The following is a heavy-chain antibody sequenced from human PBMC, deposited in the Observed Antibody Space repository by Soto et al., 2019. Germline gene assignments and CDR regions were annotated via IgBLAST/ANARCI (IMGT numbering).Heavy chain of an antibody. Sequence: GGSLRLSCAASGFSFSDYGMHWVRQVPGKGLEWVAVIWSHGAKKEYAQKLQGRVTMTTDTSTSTAYMELRSLRSDDTAVYYCARSWNLLEVDYWGQGTLVTVSS. J-gene: IGHJ4*02. V-gene: IGHV3-33*01. CDR3: ARSWNLLEVDY. CDR1: GFSFSDYG. CDR2: IWSHGAKK. D-gene: IGHD1-7*01.